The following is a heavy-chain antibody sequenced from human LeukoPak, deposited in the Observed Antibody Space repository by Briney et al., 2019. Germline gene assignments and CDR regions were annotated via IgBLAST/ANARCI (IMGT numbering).Heavy chain of an antibody. J-gene: IGHJ3*02. CDR1: GFTFSDYY. V-gene: IGHV3-11*01. CDR2: ISSSGSTI. CDR3: AKDQRYFSRHPDAFDI. D-gene: IGHD3-9*01. Sequence: GGSLRLSCAASGFTFSDYYMSWIRQAPGKGLEWVSYISSSGSTIYYADSVKGRFTISRDNAKNSLYLQMNSLRAEDTALYYCAKDQRYFSRHPDAFDIWGQGTMVTVSS.